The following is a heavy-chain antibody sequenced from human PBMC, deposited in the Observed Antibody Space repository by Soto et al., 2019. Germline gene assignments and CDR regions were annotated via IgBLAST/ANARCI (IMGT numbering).Heavy chain of an antibody. J-gene: IGHJ4*02. V-gene: IGHV3-7*05. D-gene: IGHD1-1*01. CDR3: ARRREETGRTLDC. CDR2: IDQDGSGK. Sequence: EVHLVESGGGLVQRGGSLRLSCAASGFTFRAYWMSWVRQAPGKGLEWVANIDQDGSGKYSVDSVRGRFTISRDNAHNSLYLQTNSLRDEDTAVYFCARRREETGRTLDCWGQGTLVTVSS. CDR1: GFTFRAYW.